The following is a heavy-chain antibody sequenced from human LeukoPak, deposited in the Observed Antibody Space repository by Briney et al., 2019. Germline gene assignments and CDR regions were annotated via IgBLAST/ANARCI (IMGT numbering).Heavy chain of an antibody. V-gene: IGHV3-21*01. CDR1: GFTFSSYS. D-gene: IGHD6-13*01. J-gene: IGHJ4*02. CDR3: ASSVAAAGRALDY. Sequence: GGSLRLSCAASGFTFSSYSMNWVRQAPGKGLEWVSSIISSSSYIYYADSVKGRFTISRDNAKNSLYLQMNSLRAEDTAVYYCASSVAAAGRALDYWGQGTLVTVSS. CDR2: IISSSSYI.